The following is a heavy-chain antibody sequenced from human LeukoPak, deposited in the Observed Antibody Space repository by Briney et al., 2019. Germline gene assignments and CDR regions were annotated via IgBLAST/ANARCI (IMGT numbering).Heavy chain of an antibody. Sequence: GGSLRLSCAASGFTFSSYGMHWVRQAPGKGLEWVAFIRYHGTTIYYTDSVKGRFTISRDNAKNSLYLQMNSLRAEDTAVYYCARVLYDYVWGSYRHRDHYFDYWGRGTLVTVSS. CDR3: ARVLYDYVWGSYRHRDHYFDY. J-gene: IGHJ4*02. CDR2: IRYHGTTI. D-gene: IGHD3-16*02. V-gene: IGHV3-30*02. CDR1: GFTFSSYG.